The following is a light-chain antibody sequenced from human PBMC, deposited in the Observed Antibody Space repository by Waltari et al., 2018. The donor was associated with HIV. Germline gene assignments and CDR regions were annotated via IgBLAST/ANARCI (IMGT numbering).Light chain of an antibody. CDR1: SGHSTYG. V-gene: IGLV4-69*01. CDR2: VNSYGSH. J-gene: IGLJ3*02. CDR3: QPCGPGIGV. Sequence: QLVVTQSPSASASLGASVRLTCTLSSGHSTYGIAWHQQQPEEGPRDLMPVNSYGSHTKGDCIPDRFFGSSSGAERYLTISSLQSEDEAVYYCQPCGPGIGVFGRGTQLTVL.